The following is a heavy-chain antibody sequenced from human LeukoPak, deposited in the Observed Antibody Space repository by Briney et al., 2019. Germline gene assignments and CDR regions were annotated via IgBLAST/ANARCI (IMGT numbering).Heavy chain of an antibody. CDR3: AKDAVGATAYYFDY. CDR1: GFTFSSFW. Sequence: GGSLRLSCAASGFTFSSFWMSWVRQAPGKGLEWVANIKQDGSEKYYVDSVKGRFTISRDNAKNSLYLQMNSLRAEDTAVYYCAKDAVGATAYYFDYWGQGTLVTVSS. V-gene: IGHV3-7*03. D-gene: IGHD1-26*01. CDR2: IKQDGSEK. J-gene: IGHJ4*02.